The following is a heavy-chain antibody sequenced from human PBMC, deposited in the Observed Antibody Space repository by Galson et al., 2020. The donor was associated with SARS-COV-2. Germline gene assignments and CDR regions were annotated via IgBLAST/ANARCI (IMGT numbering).Heavy chain of an antibody. CDR2: IDWDDDK. J-gene: IGHJ6*02. CDR3: ARSYTFSYYYGMDV. D-gene: IGHD3-16*01. Sequence: GPTLVKPTQTLTLTCRFSGFSLSTRGIFVSWIRQPPGKALEWLARIDWDDDKYYNTSLKTRLTISKDTSKNQVVLTMTNMDPVDTATYYCARSYTFSYYYGMDVWGQGTTVTVSS. V-gene: IGHV2-70*11. CDR1: GFSLSTRGIF.